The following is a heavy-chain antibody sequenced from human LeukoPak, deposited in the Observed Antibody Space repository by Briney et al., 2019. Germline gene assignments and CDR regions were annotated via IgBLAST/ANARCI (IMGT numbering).Heavy chain of an antibody. J-gene: IGHJ4*02. V-gene: IGHV4-39*01. D-gene: IGHD2-2*01. Sequence: SETLSLTCTVSGGSISSYYWGWIRQPPGKGLEWIGSIYYSGSTYYNPSLKSRVTISVDTSKNQFSLKLSSVTAADTAVYYCARVVPAAMEGYYFDYWGQGTLVTVSS. CDR3: ARVVPAAMEGYYFDY. CDR1: GGSISSYY. CDR2: IYYSGST.